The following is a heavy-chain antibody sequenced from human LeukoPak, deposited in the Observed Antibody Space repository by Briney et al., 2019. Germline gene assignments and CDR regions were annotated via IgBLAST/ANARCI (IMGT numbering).Heavy chain of an antibody. CDR1: GFTFSNAW. V-gene: IGHV3-15*01. CDR2: IKSKTGGGTT. Sequence: GGSLRLSCAASGFTFSNAWMSWVRQAPGKGLEWVGRIKSKTGGGTTDYAAPVKGRFTISRDDSKNTLYLQMNSLKTEDTAVYYCTTGTPVLYGGAFDIWGQGTMVTVSS. J-gene: IGHJ3*02. CDR3: TTGTPVLYGGAFDI. D-gene: IGHD2-15*01.